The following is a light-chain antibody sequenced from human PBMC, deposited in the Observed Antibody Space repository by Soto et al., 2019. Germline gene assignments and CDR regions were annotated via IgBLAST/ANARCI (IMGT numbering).Light chain of an antibody. CDR1: QSVSSN. Sequence: EIVMTQSPATLSVSPGARATLSCRASQSVSSNLAWYQQKPGQAPRLLIYGASTRATGIPARFSGSGSGTEFTLTISSLQSEDFAVYYCQQYNKWPYTFGQGTKVEIK. J-gene: IGKJ2*01. V-gene: IGKV3D-15*01. CDR2: GAS. CDR3: QQYNKWPYT.